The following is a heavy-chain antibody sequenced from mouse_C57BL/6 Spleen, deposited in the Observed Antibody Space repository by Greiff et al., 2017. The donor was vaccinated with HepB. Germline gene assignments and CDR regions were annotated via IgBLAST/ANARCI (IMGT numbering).Heavy chain of an antibody. Sequence: VKLQQPGAELVMPGASVKLSCKASGYTFTSYWMHWVKQRPGQGLEWIGEIDPSDSYTNYNQKFKGKSTLTVDKSSSTAYMQLSSLTSEDSAVYYCARSGDYDGPFDYWGQGTTLTVSS. V-gene: IGHV1-69*01. CDR2: IDPSDSYT. J-gene: IGHJ2*01. CDR3: ARSGDYDGPFDY. D-gene: IGHD2-4*01. CDR1: GYTFTSYW.